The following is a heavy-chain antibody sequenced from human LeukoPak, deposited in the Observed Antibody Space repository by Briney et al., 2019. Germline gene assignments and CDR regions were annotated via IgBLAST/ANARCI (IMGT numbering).Heavy chain of an antibody. CDR3: ARAGMYSSGWFDP. Sequence: PGGSLGLSCAASGFTFSSYWMHWVRQAPGKGLVWVSRINSDGSSTSYADSVKGRFTISRDNAKNTLYLQMNSLRAEDTAVYYCARAGMYSSGWFDPWGQGTLVTVSS. CDR2: INSDGSST. V-gene: IGHV3-74*01. CDR1: GFTFSSYW. J-gene: IGHJ5*02. D-gene: IGHD6-19*01.